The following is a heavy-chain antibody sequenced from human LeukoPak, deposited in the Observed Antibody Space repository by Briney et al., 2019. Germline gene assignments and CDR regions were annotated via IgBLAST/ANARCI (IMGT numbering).Heavy chain of an antibody. V-gene: IGHV3-30-3*01. Sequence: GGSLRLSCAASGFTFSSYAMHWVRQAPGKGLEWVAVISYDGSNKYYADSVEGRFTISRDNSKNTLYLQMNSLRAEDTAVYYCAREIDYWGQGTLVTVSS. J-gene: IGHJ4*02. CDR3: AREIDY. CDR2: ISYDGSNK. CDR1: GFTFSSYA.